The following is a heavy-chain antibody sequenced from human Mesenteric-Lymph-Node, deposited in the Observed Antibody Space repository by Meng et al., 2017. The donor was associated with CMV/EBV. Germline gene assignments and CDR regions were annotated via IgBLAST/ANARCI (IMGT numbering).Heavy chain of an antibody. V-gene: IGHV4-31*02. CDR1: GASFTVLVID. D-gene: IGHD4/OR15-4a*01. CDR2: VYYSGST. J-gene: IGHJ4*02. CDR3: ARNKNYGDYFDY. Sequence: VSGASFTVLVIDWCCLRQHPGKGLEWIGYVYYSGSTYYNPSVKSRVTISLDTSKNHFPLNLASVTDADTAVYYCARNKNYGDYFDYWGQGTLVTVSS.